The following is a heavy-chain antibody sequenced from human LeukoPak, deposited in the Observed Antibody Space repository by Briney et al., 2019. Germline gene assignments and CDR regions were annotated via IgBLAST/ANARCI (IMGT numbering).Heavy chain of an antibody. CDR2: ISSGGST. D-gene: IGHD2-21*01. CDR3: AREVRGYYFDY. CDR1: GFTVSSNY. J-gene: IGHJ4*02. V-gene: IGHV3-66*02. Sequence: PGGSLRLSCAASGFTVSSNYMSWVRQAPGKGLEWVSVISSGGSTYYADSVKGRFTISRDNSKNTVYLQMNSLRAEDTALYYCAREVRGYYFDYWGQGTLVTVSS.